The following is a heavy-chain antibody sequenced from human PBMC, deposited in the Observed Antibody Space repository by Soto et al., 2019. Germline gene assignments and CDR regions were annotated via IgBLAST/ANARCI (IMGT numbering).Heavy chain of an antibody. Sequence: SETLSLTCAVYGGSFSGYYWSWIRQPPGKELEWIGEINHSGSTNYNPSLKSRVTISVDTSKNQFSLKLSSVTAADTAVYYCARVGYGDYDRWGQGTLVTVSS. CDR3: ARVGYGDYDR. D-gene: IGHD4-17*01. CDR2: INHSGST. J-gene: IGHJ5*02. CDR1: GGSFSGYY. V-gene: IGHV4-34*01.